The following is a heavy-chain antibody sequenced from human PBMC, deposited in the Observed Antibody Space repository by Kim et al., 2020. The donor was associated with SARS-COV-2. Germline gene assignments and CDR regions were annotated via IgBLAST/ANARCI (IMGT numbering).Heavy chain of an antibody. CDR3: ARGYYDSSGYSDFDY. V-gene: IGHV3-30*01. J-gene: IGHJ4*02. D-gene: IGHD3-22*01. Sequence: DSVKGRFTISRDNSKNTLYLQMNSLRAEDTAVYYCARGYYDSSGYSDFDYWGQGTLVTVSS.